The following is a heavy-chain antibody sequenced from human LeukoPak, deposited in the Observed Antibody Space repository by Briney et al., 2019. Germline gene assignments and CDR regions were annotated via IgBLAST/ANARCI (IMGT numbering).Heavy chain of an antibody. CDR1: GGSISSYY. D-gene: IGHD6-6*01. J-gene: IGHJ4*02. CDR2: IYYSGSI. Sequence: SETLSPTCTVPGGSISSYYWSWIRQPPGKGLEWIGYIYYSGSINYNPSLKSRVTISVDTSKNQFSLKLSSVTAADTAVYYCARSRGIAARLAAWGQGTLVTVSS. CDR3: ARSRGIAARLAA. V-gene: IGHV4-59*13.